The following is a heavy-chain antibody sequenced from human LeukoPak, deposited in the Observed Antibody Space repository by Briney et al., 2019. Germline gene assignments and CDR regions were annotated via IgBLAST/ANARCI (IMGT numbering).Heavy chain of an antibody. V-gene: IGHV4-59*01. CDR1: GGSISSYY. Sequence: SETLSLTCTVSGGSISSYYWSWIRQPPGKGLEWIGYIYYSGSTNYNPFLKSRVTISVDTSKNQYSLKLSSVTAADTAVYYCARVKYGDYYYYYMDVWGKGTTVTVSS. D-gene: IGHD4-17*01. CDR3: ARVKYGDYYYYYMDV. CDR2: IYYSGST. J-gene: IGHJ6*03.